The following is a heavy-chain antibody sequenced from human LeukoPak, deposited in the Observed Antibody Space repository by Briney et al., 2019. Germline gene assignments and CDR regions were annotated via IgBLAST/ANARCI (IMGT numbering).Heavy chain of an antibody. CDR3: ARDPGEDIVVVPAALDY. D-gene: IGHD2-2*01. CDR1: GYTFTSYG. CDR2: ISAYNGNT. Sequence: ASVKVSCKASGYTFTSYGISWVRQAPGQGLEWMGWISAYNGNTNYAQKLQGRVTMTTDTSTSTAYMELRSLRSEDTAVYYCARDPGEDIVVVPAALDYWGQGTLVTVS. V-gene: IGHV1-18*01. J-gene: IGHJ4*02.